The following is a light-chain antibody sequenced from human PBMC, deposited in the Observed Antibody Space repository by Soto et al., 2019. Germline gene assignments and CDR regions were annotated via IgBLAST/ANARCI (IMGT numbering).Light chain of an antibody. CDR1: QSISSW. CDR3: QQYKSYLYT. Sequence: DIQMTQSPSTMSASVGDRVTITCRASQSISSWLAWYQQKPGKAPKLLIYKASTLESGVPSRFSGSGSGTEFTLTISSVQLDDFATYYCQQYKSYLYTFGQGTKLEIK. V-gene: IGKV1-5*03. J-gene: IGKJ2*01. CDR2: KAS.